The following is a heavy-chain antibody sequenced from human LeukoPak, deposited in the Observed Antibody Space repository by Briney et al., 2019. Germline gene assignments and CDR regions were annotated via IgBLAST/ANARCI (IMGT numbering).Heavy chain of an antibody. D-gene: IGHD6-19*01. V-gene: IGHV4-39*01. CDR1: GGSISSSRDY. CDR3: ARHVEIAVAGPIDY. Sequence: SETLSLTCTVSGGSISSSRDYWGWIRQPPGKGLEWIGSIYYSGSTYYNPSLKSRVTISVDKSKNQFSLKLSSVTAADTAVYYCARHVEIAVAGPIDYWGQGTLVTVSS. J-gene: IGHJ4*02. CDR2: IYYSGST.